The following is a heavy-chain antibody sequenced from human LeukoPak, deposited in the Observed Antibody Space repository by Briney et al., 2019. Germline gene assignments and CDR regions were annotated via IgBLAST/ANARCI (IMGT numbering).Heavy chain of an antibody. D-gene: IGHD1-1*01. CDR1: GGSISSYY. CDR2: IYYSGST. V-gene: IGHV4-59*01. Sequence: SETLSLTCTVSGGSISSYYWSWIRQPPGKGLEWIGYIYYSGSTNYNPSLKSRVTISVDTSKNQFSLKLSSVTAADTAVYYCARDLSPGTTGGDYWGQGTLVTVSS. J-gene: IGHJ4*02. CDR3: ARDLSPGTTGGDY.